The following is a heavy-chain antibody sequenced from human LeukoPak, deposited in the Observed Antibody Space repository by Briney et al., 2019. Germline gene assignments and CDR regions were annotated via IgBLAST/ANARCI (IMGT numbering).Heavy chain of an antibody. V-gene: IGHV4-59*08. D-gene: IGHD1-26*01. Sequence: PSETLSLTCTVSGGSISSYYWSWIRQPPGKGLEWIGHIYYSGSTNYNPSLKSRVTISVDTSKNQFSLRLSSVTAADTAVYYSARLASGSYGPLTPFDYWGQGTLVTVSS. CDR3: ARLASGSYGPLTPFDY. CDR2: IYYSGST. CDR1: GGSISSYY. J-gene: IGHJ4*02.